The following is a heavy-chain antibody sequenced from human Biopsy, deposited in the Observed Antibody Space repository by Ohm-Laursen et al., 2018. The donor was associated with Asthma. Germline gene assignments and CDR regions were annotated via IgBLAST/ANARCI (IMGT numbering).Heavy chain of an antibody. CDR3: AKDVVWFRELGGMDV. CDR2: ISYAGSKR. CDR1: GFTFSTYA. D-gene: IGHD3-10*01. Sequence: SLRLSCSASGFTFSTYAMHWVRQAPGKGLEWVALISYAGSKRHSADSVRGRFTISRDNSKNTLYLQMNSLRAGDTAVYYCAKDVVWFRELGGMDVWGQGTTVTVSS. V-gene: IGHV3-30*18. J-gene: IGHJ6*02.